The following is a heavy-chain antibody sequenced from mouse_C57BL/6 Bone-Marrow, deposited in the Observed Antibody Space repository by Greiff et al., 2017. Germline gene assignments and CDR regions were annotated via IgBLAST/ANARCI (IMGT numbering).Heavy chain of an antibody. V-gene: IGHV5-6*01. D-gene: IGHD1-1*01. CDR2: ISSGGSYT. J-gene: IGHJ3*01. CDR1: GFTFSSYG. Sequence: EVKLVESGGDLVKPGGSLKLSCAASGFTFSSYGMSWVRQTPDKRLEWVATISSGGSYTYYPDSVKGRFTISRDNAKNTLYLQMSSLKSEDTAMNYCARHGSSLAWFAYWGQGTLVTVSA. CDR3: ARHGSSLAWFAY.